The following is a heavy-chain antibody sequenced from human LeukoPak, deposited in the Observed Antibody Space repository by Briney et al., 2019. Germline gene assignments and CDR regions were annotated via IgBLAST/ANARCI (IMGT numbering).Heavy chain of an antibody. CDR1: GYTFTSYY. V-gene: IGHV1-8*02. J-gene: IGHJ4*02. CDR3: ARGVRRIRGVTTYYFDY. Sequence: ASVKVSCTASGYTFTSYYMHWVRQAPGQGLEWMGWMNPNSGNTGYAQKFQGRVTMTRNTSISTAYMELSSLRSGDTAVYYCARGVRRIRGVTTYYFDYWGQGTLVTVSS. D-gene: IGHD3-10*01. CDR2: MNPNSGNT.